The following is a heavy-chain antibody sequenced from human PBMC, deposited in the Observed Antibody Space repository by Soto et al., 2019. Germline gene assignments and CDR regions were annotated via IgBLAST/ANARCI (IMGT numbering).Heavy chain of an antibody. CDR2: IYPGDSDT. D-gene: IGHD4-17*01. CDR3: ARHPDGDYDAMYV. J-gene: IGHJ6*02. CDR1: GYRFTNYW. Sequence: LKISCKASGYRFTNYWIGWVRQMPGKGPEWMGIIYPGDSDTRYSPSFQGQVTISADKSISTAYLQWSSLKASDTAMYYCARHPDGDYDAMYVWGQGTPVTVSS. V-gene: IGHV5-51*01.